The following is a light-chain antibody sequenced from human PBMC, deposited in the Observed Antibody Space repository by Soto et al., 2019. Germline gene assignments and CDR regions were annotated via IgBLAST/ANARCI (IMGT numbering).Light chain of an antibody. CDR2: GAS. CDR1: QSISSSY. V-gene: IGKV3-20*01. J-gene: IGKJ1*01. Sequence: EIVLTQSPGTLSLSPGERATLSCRASQSISSSYLAWYQQKPGQAPRLLIYGASSRATDLPDRFSGSGSGTDFTLTISSLEPEDFAVYYCQQYATSPRTFGQGTKVEIK. CDR3: QQYATSPRT.